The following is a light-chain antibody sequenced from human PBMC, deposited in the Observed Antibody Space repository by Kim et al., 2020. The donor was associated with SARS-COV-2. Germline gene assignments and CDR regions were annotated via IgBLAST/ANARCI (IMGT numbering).Light chain of an antibody. CDR3: QQYNSYST. CDR2: KAS. J-gene: IGKJ1*01. Sequence: DIQMTQSPSTLSASVGDRVTITCRASQSISNWLAWYQQKPGKAPKVLIYKASSLASGVPSRFSGSGSGTEFTLTISSLQPDDLATYYCQQYNSYSTFGQGTKVDIK. CDR1: QSISNW. V-gene: IGKV1-5*03.